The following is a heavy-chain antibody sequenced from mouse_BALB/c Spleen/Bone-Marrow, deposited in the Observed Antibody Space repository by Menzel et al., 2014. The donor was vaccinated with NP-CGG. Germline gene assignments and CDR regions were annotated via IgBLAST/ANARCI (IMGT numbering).Heavy chain of an antibody. D-gene: IGHD2-13*01. CDR2: INPDSSTI. Sequence: EVHLVESGGGLVQPGGSLKLSCAASRFDFSRYWMSWVRQAPGKGLEWIGEINPDSSTINYPPSLKDKFIISRDNAKNTLYLQMCKVRSEDTALYYCARVTFPYFDYWGQGTTLTVSS. CDR3: ARVTFPYFDY. CDR1: RFDFSRYW. J-gene: IGHJ2*01. V-gene: IGHV4-1*02.